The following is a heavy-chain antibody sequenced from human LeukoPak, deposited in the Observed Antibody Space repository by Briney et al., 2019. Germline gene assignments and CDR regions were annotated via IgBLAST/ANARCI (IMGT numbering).Heavy chain of an antibody. D-gene: IGHD1-26*01. CDR2: ISSSSSYI. V-gene: IGHV3-21*01. J-gene: IGHJ4*02. CDR3: ARDLYSGSYYDFDY. Sequence: GGSLRLSCAASGFTFSSYSMNWVRQAPGKGLEWVSSISSSSSYIYYADSVKGRFTISRDNAKNSLYLQMNSLRVEDTAVYYCARDLYSGSYYDFDYWGQGTLVTVSS. CDR1: GFTFSSYS.